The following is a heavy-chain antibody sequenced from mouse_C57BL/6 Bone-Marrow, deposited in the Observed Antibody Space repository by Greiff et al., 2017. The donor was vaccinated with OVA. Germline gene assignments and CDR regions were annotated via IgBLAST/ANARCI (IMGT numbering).Heavy chain of an antibody. V-gene: IGHV3-6*01. Sequence: EVQLVESGPGLVKPSQSLSLTCSVTGYSITSGYYWNWIRQFPGNKLEWMGYISYDGSNNYNPSLKNRISITRDTSKNQFFLKLNSVTTEDTATYYCARRDYGSSFRGAMDYWGQGTSVTVSS. D-gene: IGHD1-1*01. CDR2: ISYDGSN. CDR3: ARRDYGSSFRGAMDY. J-gene: IGHJ4*01. CDR1: GYSITSGYY.